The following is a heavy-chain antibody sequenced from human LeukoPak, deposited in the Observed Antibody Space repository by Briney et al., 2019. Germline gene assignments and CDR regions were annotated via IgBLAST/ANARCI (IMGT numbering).Heavy chain of an antibody. V-gene: IGHV3-15*01. J-gene: IGHJ4*02. D-gene: IGHD3-3*01. Sequence: GGSLRLSCAGSGFTFSNSWMLWVRQAPGRGLEWVARIKRDIDGGTTDYAAPVKGRFTITRDDSENTLYLQMNSLKTEDTAVYYCTTDSPGSSSCSHDYWCQGPQVTVSS. CDR3: TTDSPGSSSCSHDY. CDR2: IKRDIDGGTT. CDR1: GFTFSNSW.